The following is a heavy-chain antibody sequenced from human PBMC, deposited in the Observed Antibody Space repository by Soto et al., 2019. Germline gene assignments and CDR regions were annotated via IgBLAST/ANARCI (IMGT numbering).Heavy chain of an antibody. CDR1: GGSISSYY. D-gene: IGHD3-3*01. V-gene: IGHV4-59*08. CDR2: IYYSGST. J-gene: IGHJ6*03. Sequence: PSETLSLTCPLSGGSISSYYWSWFRQPPGKGLEWIGYIYYSGSTNYNPSLKSRVTISVDTSKNQFSLKLSSVTAADTAVYYCARLYYDFWSGYYNYYYMDVWGKGTTVTVSS. CDR3: ARLYYDFWSGYYNYYYMDV.